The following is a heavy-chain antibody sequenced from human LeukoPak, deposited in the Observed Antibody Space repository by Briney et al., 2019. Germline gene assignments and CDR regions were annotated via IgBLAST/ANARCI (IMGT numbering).Heavy chain of an antibody. CDR2: IYYSGNT. Sequence: SETLSLTCTVAGGSIRSYYWSWIRQPPGKGLEWIGYIYYSGNTYYNPSLKSRVTISIDTSKNQFSLKLSSVTAADTAVYYCARDFSYYYGSGSDYNVGFDYWGQGVLVTVSS. D-gene: IGHD3-10*01. CDR3: ARDFSYYYGSGSDYNVGFDY. CDR1: GGSIRSYY. J-gene: IGHJ4*02. V-gene: IGHV4-59*12.